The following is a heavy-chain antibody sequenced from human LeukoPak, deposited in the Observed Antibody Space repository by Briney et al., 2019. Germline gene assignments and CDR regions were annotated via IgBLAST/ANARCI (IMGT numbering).Heavy chain of an antibody. Sequence: GRSLRLSCAASGFTFDDYAMHWVRQAPGKGLEWVSGISWNSGSIGYADSVKGRFTISRDNAKNSLYLQMNSLRAEDMALYYCATDAFDIWGQGTMVTVSS. V-gene: IGHV3-9*03. J-gene: IGHJ3*02. CDR2: ISWNSGSI. CDR3: ATDAFDI. CDR1: GFTFDDYA.